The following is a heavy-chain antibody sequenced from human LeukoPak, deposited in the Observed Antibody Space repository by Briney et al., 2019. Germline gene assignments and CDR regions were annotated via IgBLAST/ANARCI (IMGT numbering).Heavy chain of an antibody. Sequence: SETLSLTCTLSGGSISSYYWSWIRQPPGKGLEWIGYIYYSGSTNYNPSLKSRVTISVDTSKNQFSLKLSSVTAADTAVYYCARIAGYSSSGWFDPWGQGTLVTVSS. J-gene: IGHJ5*02. CDR3: ARIAGYSSSGWFDP. D-gene: IGHD6-13*01. CDR1: GGSISSYY. V-gene: IGHV4-59*01. CDR2: IYYSGST.